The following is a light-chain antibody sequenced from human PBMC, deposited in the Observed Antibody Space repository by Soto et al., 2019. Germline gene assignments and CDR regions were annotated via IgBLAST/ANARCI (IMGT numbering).Light chain of an antibody. Sequence: ALTQPPSASGSPGQSVTISCTGTSSDVGGYNYVSWYQQHPGKAPKLMIYEVSKRPSGVPDRFSGSKSGNTASLTVSGLQAEDEADYYCSSYAGSNNFEVFGTGTKLTVL. V-gene: IGLV2-8*01. CDR3: SSYAGSNNFEV. CDR1: SSDVGGYNY. J-gene: IGLJ1*01. CDR2: EVS.